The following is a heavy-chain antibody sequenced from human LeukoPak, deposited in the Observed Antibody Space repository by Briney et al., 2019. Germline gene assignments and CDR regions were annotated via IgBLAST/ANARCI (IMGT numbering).Heavy chain of an antibody. CDR2: ISYDGSNK. CDR1: GFTFSSYA. CDR3: ARATGLRYFDWLSRGGWFDP. D-gene: IGHD3-9*01. Sequence: GGSLRLSFEASGFTFSSYAMHWVRQAPGKGLKWVAVISYDGSNKYSADSVKGRFTISRDNSKNTLYLQMNSLRAEDTAVYYCARATGLRYFDWLSRGGWFDPWGQGTLVTVSS. V-gene: IGHV3-30*04. J-gene: IGHJ5*02.